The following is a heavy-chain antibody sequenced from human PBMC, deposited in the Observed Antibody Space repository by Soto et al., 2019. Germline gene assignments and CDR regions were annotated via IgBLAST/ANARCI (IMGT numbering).Heavy chain of an antibody. Sequence: GASLRVGCAASGFASRKDRVHWVRQAPGKGLVWVSRISDYGRVNYADSVEGRFTISRDDAKSELYLQMSSLRLEDTAVCYCARGGLEPFAYLGQGALVTVSS. CDR2: ISDYGRV. V-gene: IGHV3-74*01. J-gene: IGHJ4*02. CDR3: ARGGLEPFAY. CDR1: GFASRKDR. D-gene: IGHD1-1*01.